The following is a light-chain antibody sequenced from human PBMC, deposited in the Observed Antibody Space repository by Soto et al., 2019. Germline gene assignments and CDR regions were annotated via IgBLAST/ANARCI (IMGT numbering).Light chain of an antibody. J-gene: IGLJ3*02. V-gene: IGLV2-8*01. CDR1: SSDVGGYNY. CDR2: EVS. Sequence: QSALTQPPSASGSPGQSVTISCTGTSSDVGGYNYVSWYQQHPGKAPKLMIYEVSKRPSGVPDRFSGSKSGNTASLTVSGRQAEDEADYYCHPYAASNNWVFGGGTQVTV. CDR3: HPYAASNNWV.